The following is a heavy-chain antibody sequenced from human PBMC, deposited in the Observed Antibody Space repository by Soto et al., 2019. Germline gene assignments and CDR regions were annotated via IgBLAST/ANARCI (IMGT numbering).Heavy chain of an antibody. V-gene: IGHV5-51*01. CDR2: IYCGYCEI. CDR3: PRHPKQYHFWSGSYTVESGVIYYVMHV. D-gene: IGHD3-3*01. J-gene: IGHJ6*01. CDR1: GYSFSSYG. Sequence: GEGLKVSCEGSGYSFSSYGIGWVRQMPGKGLEWIGIIYCGYCEIRYIPSVQVQFTISADKSISTPYLQWSSVKASDTAMDDCPRHPKQYHFWSGSYTVESGVIYYVMHV.